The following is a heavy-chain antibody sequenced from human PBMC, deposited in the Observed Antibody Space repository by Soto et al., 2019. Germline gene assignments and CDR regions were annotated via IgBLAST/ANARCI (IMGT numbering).Heavy chain of an antibody. CDR2: INAGNGNT. J-gene: IGHJ3*02. Sequence: GASVKVSCKASGYTFTSYAMHWVRQAPGQRLEWMGWINAGNGNTKYSQKFQGRVTITRDTSASTAYMELSRLRSDDTAVYYCARGVYDYVWGSYPKPLDAFDIWGQETMVTVSS. V-gene: IGHV1-3*01. CDR3: ARGVYDYVWGSYPKPLDAFDI. D-gene: IGHD3-16*02. CDR1: GYTFTSYA.